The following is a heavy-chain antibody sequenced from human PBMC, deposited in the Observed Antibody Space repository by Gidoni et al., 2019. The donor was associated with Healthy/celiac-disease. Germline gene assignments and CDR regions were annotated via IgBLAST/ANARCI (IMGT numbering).Heavy chain of an antibody. J-gene: IGHJ4*02. V-gene: IGHV3-30*18. D-gene: IGHD1-20*01. CDR1: GFTFSSYG. Sequence: QVQLVESGGGVVQPGRSLRLSCAASGFTFSSYGMHWVRQAPGKGLEWVAVISYDGSNKYYADSVKGRFTISRDNSKNTLYLQMNSLRAEDTAVYYCAKDRLEDRSIILDYWGQGTLVTVSS. CDR3: AKDRLEDRSIILDY. CDR2: ISYDGSNK.